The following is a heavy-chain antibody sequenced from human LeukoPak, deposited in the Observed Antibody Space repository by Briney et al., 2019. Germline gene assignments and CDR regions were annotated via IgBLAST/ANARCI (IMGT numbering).Heavy chain of an antibody. CDR2: IYPGDSDT. D-gene: IGHD4-17*01. V-gene: IGHV5-51*01. CDR3: ARLGATTVTTDYYYYYMDV. Sequence: GESLKISCKGSGYSFTSYLIGWVRQMPGKGLELMGIIYPGDSDTRYNPSFQSQVTISADKSISTAYLQWSSLKASDTAMYYCARLGATTVTTDYYYYYMDVWGKGTTVTVSS. J-gene: IGHJ6*03. CDR1: GYSFTSYL.